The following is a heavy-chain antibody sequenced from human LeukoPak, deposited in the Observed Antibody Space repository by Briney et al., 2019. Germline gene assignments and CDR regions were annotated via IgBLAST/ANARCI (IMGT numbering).Heavy chain of an antibody. CDR2: IHHGGST. J-gene: IGHJ4*02. V-gene: IGHV4-4*02. Sequence: PSGTLSLTCAVSGYSISSGHWWSWVRQPPGKGLEWIGEIHHGGSTNYNPSLKSRVTISVDKSKNQFSLKLDSVTAADTAVYHCARDGDYYFDYWGQGTLVTVSS. D-gene: IGHD7-27*01. CDR3: ARDGDYYFDY. CDR1: GYSISSGHW.